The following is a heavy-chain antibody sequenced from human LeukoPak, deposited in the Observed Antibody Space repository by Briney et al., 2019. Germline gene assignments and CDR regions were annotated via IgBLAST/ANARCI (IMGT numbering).Heavy chain of an antibody. J-gene: IGHJ5*02. Sequence: SETLSLTCAVYGGSFSGYYWNWIRQPPGKGLEWIGEINHSGSNNDHPSLKSRVTISVDTSKNQFYLKLSSVSAADTAVYYCASGYDSSGRSLSWFDPWGQGTLVTVSS. CDR2: INHSGSN. D-gene: IGHD3-22*01. CDR3: ASGYDSSGRSLSWFDP. CDR1: GGSFSGYY. V-gene: IGHV4-34*01.